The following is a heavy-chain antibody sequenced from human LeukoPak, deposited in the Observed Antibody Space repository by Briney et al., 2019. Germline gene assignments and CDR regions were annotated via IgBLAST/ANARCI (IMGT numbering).Heavy chain of an antibody. CDR2: ISHSGST. D-gene: IGHD2-15*01. V-gene: IGHV4-34*01. J-gene: IGHJ5*01. Sequence: SETLSLNCAVYGGSFSAYYWSWIRQPPGKGLEWIGEISHSGSTNYNPSLKSRVTISVDTAKNQFSLNLTSVTASDTAVYFCARSNLGYCSGDSCYWNWFDSWGQGTLVTVSS. CDR3: ARSNLGYCSGDSCYWNWFDS. CDR1: GGSFSAYY.